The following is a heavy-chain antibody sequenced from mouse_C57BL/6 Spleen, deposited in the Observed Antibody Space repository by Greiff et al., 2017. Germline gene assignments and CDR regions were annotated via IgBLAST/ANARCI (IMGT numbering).Heavy chain of an antibody. CDR2: INPGSGGT. Sequence: QVQLKESGAELVRPGTSVKVSCKASGYAFTNYLIEWVKQRPGQGLEWIGVINPGSGGTNYNEKFKGKATLTADKSSSTAYMQLSSLTSEDSAVYFCAREDEYDRDFAYWGQGTLVTVSA. V-gene: IGHV1-54*01. J-gene: IGHJ3*01. D-gene: IGHD2-4*01. CDR3: AREDEYDRDFAY. CDR1: GYAFTNYL.